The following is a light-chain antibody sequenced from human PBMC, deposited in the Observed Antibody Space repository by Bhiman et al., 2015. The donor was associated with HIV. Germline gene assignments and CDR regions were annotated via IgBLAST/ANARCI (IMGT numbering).Light chain of an antibody. V-gene: IGLV2-11*01. Sequence: QSALTQPRSVSGSPGQSVTISCTGTSSDVGGYNYVSWYQQHPGKAPTLMIYDVSERPSGVPDRFSGSKSGNTASLTISGLQAEDEADFYCSSYMTNSLHVIFGGGTRLTVL. CDR2: DVS. CDR1: SSDVGGYNY. CDR3: SSYMTNSLHVI. J-gene: IGLJ2*01.